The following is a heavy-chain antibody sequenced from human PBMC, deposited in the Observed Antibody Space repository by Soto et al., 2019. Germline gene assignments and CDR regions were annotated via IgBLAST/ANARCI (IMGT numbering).Heavy chain of an antibody. CDR3: AKSVGYCSCGSCPPRNAFDI. CDR2: ISGSGGST. CDR1: GFTFSSYA. Sequence: EVQLLESGGGLVQPGGSLRLSCAASGFTFSSYAMSWVRQAPGKGLEWVSAISGSGGSTYYADSGKGRFTISRDNSKNTLYLLMNSLRAEDTAVYYCAKSVGYCSCGSCPPRNAFDIWGQGTMVTVSS. D-gene: IGHD2-15*01. J-gene: IGHJ3*02. V-gene: IGHV3-23*01.